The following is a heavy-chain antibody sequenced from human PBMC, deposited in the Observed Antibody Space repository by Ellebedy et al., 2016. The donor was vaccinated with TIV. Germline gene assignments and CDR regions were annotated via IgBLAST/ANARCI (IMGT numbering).Heavy chain of an antibody. CDR2: ISYDGSNK. CDR1: GCNFSAYA. J-gene: IGHJ4*02. V-gene: IGHV3-30-3*01. Sequence: PGGSLRLSCAASGCNFSAYAMHWVRQAPGKGLKWVSLISYDGSNKYYADSVKGRFTISRDNSKNTLYLQMNSLRAEDTAVYYCADLDYWGQGTLVTVSS. CDR3: ADLDY.